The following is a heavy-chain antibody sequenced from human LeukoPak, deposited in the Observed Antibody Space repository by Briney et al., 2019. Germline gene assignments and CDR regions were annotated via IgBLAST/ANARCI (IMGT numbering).Heavy chain of an antibody. CDR2: IYYSGST. CDR1: GGSISSSSYY. J-gene: IGHJ4*02. Sequence: SETLSLTCTVSGGSISSSSYYWGWIRQPPGKGLEWIGSIYYSGSTYFNPSLKSRVTISVDTSKNQFSLKLSSVTAAGTAVYYCASTNRRDGYKSFDYWGQGTLVTVSS. CDR3: ASTNRRDGYKSFDY. D-gene: IGHD5-24*01. V-gene: IGHV4-39*01.